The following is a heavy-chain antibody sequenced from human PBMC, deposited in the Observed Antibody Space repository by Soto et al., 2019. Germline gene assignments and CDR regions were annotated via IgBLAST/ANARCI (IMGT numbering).Heavy chain of an antibody. CDR3: AKDTEASGPALDI. D-gene: IGHD2-8*02. Sequence: PGGSLRLSCAASGFSFYDYAIHCFRQSPGKGLEWVSGISWNSGSIGYADSVKGRFTISRDNAKNSLYLQMNSLRAEDTALYHCAKDTEASGPALDIWGQGTKVTVSS. CDR1: GFSFYDYA. V-gene: IGHV3-9*01. CDR2: ISWNSGSI. J-gene: IGHJ3*02.